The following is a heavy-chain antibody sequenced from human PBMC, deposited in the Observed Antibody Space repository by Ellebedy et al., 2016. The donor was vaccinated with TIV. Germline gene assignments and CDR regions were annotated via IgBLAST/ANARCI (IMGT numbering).Heavy chain of an antibody. CDR1: GFTFSSYA. V-gene: IGHV3-23*01. Sequence: GESLKISXAASGFTFSSYAMSWVRQAPGKGLEWVSAISGSGGSTYYADSVKGRFTISRDNSKNTLYLQMNSLRAEDTAVYYCARDAYRNSSGPVDYWGQGTLVTVSS. D-gene: IGHD6-19*01. CDR3: ARDAYRNSSGPVDY. CDR2: ISGSGGST. J-gene: IGHJ4*02.